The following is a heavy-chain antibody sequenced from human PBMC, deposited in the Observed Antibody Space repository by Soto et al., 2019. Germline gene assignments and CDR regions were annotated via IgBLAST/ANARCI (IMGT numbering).Heavy chain of an antibody. Sequence: WSLRLSCVASGFAFNTYGMHWVRQAPGRGLEWVALISYDASSTFYADSVGGRFTISRDNSKNTLYLQMTSLSREDTALYYCAKDRIPVAGYYYFDSWGQGALVTVSS. J-gene: IGHJ4*02. CDR2: ISYDASST. CDR1: GFAFNTYG. D-gene: IGHD6-19*01. CDR3: AKDRIPVAGYYYFDS. V-gene: IGHV3-33*03.